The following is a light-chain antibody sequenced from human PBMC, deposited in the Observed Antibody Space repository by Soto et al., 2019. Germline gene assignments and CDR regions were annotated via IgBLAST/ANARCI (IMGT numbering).Light chain of an antibody. V-gene: IGLV2-8*01. CDR1: SSDVVTYKY. Sequence: QSALTQPASVSGSPGQSITISCTGTSSDVVTYKYVSWYQQHPGKAPKLLIYGVTQRPSGVPDRFSGSKSGNTASLTVSGLQDEDEGYYYCSSYAGSNIYVFGTGTKLTVL. CDR2: GVT. CDR3: SSYAGSNIYV. J-gene: IGLJ1*01.